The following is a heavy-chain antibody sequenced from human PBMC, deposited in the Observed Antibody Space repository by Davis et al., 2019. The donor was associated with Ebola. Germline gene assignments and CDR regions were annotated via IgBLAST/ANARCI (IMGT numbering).Heavy chain of an antibody. V-gene: IGHV3-23*01. J-gene: IGHJ6*03. CDR3: VKDGPLSDIVVVPAAIGYYYYHMDV. CDR1: GFTFSWSA. Sequence: GESLKISCAASGFTFSWSAMSWVRQAPGKGLEWVSSISGGGDYTFDADSVKGRFTISRDNAKNSLYLQLNSLRAEDTAVYYCVKDGPLSDIVVVPAAIGYYYYHMDVWGKGTTVTVSS. D-gene: IGHD2-2*02. CDR2: ISGGGDYT.